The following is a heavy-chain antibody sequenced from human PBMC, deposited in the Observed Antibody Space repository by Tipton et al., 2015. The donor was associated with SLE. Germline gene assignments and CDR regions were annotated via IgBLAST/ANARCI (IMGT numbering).Heavy chain of an antibody. V-gene: IGHV4-59*01. CDR1: GGSISSYY. CDR3: ARDFVLTNGMDV. D-gene: IGHD2-8*01. J-gene: IGHJ6*02. CDR2: IYYSGST. Sequence: TLSLTCTVSGGSISSYYWSWIRQPPGKGLEWIGYIYYSGSTNYNPSLKSRVTISVDTSINQFSRKLSSVTAADTAVYYCARDFVLTNGMDVWGQGTTVTVSS.